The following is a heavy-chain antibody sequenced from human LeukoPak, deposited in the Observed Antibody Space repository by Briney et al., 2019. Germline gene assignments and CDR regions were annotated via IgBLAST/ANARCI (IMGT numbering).Heavy chain of an antibody. CDR2: VFRLQTVRT. Sequence: PSETLSLTCTVSDSSITSTYYWAWFRQPPGKGLKWFATVFRLQTVRTFNNPSLGSRVTMSLDPSHNQFSLNLTSVTAADTALYFCARVLHAPYLIDSWGQGTLVTVSS. V-gene: IGHV4-38-2*02. CDR3: ARVLHAPYLIDS. J-gene: IGHJ4*02. D-gene: IGHD2-8*01. CDR1: DSSITSTYY.